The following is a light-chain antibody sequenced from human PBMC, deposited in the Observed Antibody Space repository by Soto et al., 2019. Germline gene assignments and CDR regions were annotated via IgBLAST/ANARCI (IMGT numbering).Light chain of an antibody. CDR3: ISYTGSSTSYV. J-gene: IGLJ1*01. Sequence: QSVLTQPASVSWSPGQSMTISCSGISSDVGSYDHVAWYQQFPGKTPKLMIYEVSNRPSGVSSRFSGSKSGNTASLTISGLQAEDEADYYCISYTGSSTSYVFGSGTKVTV. CDR2: EVS. V-gene: IGLV2-14*01. CDR1: SSDVGSYDH.